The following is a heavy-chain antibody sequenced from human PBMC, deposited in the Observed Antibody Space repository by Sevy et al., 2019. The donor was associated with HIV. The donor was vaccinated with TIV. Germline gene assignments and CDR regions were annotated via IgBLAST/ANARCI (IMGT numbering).Heavy chain of an antibody. D-gene: IGHD6-19*01. V-gene: IGHV1-18*04. CDR1: GYTFTSYG. J-gene: IGHJ4*02. CDR2: ISAYNGNT. Sequence: ASVKVSCKASGYTFTSYGISWVRQAPGQGLEWMGWISAYNGNTNYAQKLQGRVTMTTDTSTSTAYMELRSLRSDDTAVYYCATGWVAVAGPYGTLDYWGQGTLVTVSS. CDR3: ATGWVAVAGPYGTLDY.